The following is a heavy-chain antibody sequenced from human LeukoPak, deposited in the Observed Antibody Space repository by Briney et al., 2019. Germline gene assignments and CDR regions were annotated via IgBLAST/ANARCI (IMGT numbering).Heavy chain of an antibody. CDR3: AGGGRCSSTSCYKPSPYYYYYYMDV. D-gene: IGHD2-2*02. CDR1: GGTFSSYA. Sequence: SVKVSCKASGGTFSSYAISWVRQAPGQGLEWMGGIIPIFGTANYAQKFQGRVTITADESTSTAYMELSSLRSEDTAVYYCAGGGRCSSTSCYKPSPYYYYYYMDVWGKGTTVTVSS. V-gene: IGHV1-69*13. J-gene: IGHJ6*03. CDR2: IIPIFGTA.